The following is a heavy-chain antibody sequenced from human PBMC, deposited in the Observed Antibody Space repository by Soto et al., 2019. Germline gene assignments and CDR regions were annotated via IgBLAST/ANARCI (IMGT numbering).Heavy chain of an antibody. D-gene: IGHD3-22*01. V-gene: IGHV1-69*01. CDR2: FIPIFVSA. J-gene: IGHJ4*02. CDR3: ARDLSSDSTGFRGYDL. CDR1: GGTVSSYA. Sequence: QVHLVQSGAEVKKPGSSVKVSCKASGGTVSSYAITWVRQAPGKGLEWMGVFIPIFVSAHYGQKFQGRVTITADESTSTAYMELSGLRSEDTAIYYCARDLSSDSTGFRGYDLWGQGTLVTVSS.